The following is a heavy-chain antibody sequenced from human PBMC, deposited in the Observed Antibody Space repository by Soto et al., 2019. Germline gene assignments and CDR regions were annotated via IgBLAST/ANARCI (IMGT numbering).Heavy chain of an antibody. CDR2: VHHSWGS. Sequence: QVQLQESGPGLVKPSETLSLSCTVSGGSISSYYWSWFRQSPGKRMEWIGYVHHSWGSSYNPSLQSRVAISLDTAKGQFSLKWTSVTATDTAVYYCARQGFGPLHGLVDVWGQGTTVTVSS. V-gene: IGHV4-59*08. CDR1: GGSISSYY. J-gene: IGHJ6*02. D-gene: IGHD3-10*01. CDR3: ARQGFGPLHGLVDV.